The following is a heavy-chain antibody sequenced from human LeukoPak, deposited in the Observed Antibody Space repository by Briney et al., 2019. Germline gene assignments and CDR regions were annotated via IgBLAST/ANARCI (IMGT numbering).Heavy chain of an antibody. Sequence: ASVKVSCKASGYTFTGYYMHWVRQAPGQGLEWMGRINPNSGGTNYAQKFQGRVTMTRDTPISAAYMELSRLRSDDTAVYYCARSPFRSGWYTGDYWGQGTLVTVSS. CDR2: INPNSGGT. CDR1: GYTFTGYY. J-gene: IGHJ4*02. D-gene: IGHD6-19*01. CDR3: ARSPFRSGWYTGDY. V-gene: IGHV1-2*06.